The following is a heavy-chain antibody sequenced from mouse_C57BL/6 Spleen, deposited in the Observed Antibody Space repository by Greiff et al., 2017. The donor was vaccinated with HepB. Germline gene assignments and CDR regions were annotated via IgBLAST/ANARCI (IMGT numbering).Heavy chain of an antibody. CDR1: GYSFTGYY. CDR3: ARDLNWDRFAY. Sequence: VQLQQSGPELVKPGASVKISCKASGYSFTGYYMNWVKQSPEKSLEWIGEINPSTGGTTYNQKFKAKATLTVDKSSSTAYMQLKSLTSEDSAVYYCARDLNWDRFAYWGQGTLVTVSA. J-gene: IGHJ3*01. CDR2: INPSTGGT. D-gene: IGHD4-1*02. V-gene: IGHV1-42*01.